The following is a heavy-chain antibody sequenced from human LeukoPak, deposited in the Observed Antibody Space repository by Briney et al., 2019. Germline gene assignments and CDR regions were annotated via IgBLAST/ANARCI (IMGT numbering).Heavy chain of an antibody. CDR1: GGSISSGGYS. CDR2: IYHSGST. V-gene: IGHV4-30-2*01. Sequence: PSETLSLTCAVSGGSISSGGYSWSWIRQPPGKGLEWIGYIYHSGSTYYNPSLKSRVTISVDTSKNQFSLKLSSVTAADTAVYYCARGTNSLYEFDYWGQGTLVTVSS. D-gene: IGHD5/OR15-5a*01. J-gene: IGHJ4*02. CDR3: ARGTNSLYEFDY.